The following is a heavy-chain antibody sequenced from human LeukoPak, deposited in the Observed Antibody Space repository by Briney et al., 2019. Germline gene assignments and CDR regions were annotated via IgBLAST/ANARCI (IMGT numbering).Heavy chain of an antibody. J-gene: IGHJ6*02. CDR2: INDRGST. Sequence: PSEILSLTCTVSGDSVRSYYWSWIRQPPGQGLEWLGHINDRGSTNHNPSLKGRVTISIDTSKNQFSLKVNSVTAADTAVYYCARRFSGYSYGYPYYYGMDVWGQGTTVTVSS. V-gene: IGHV4-59*08. CDR3: ARRFSGYSYGYPYYYGMDV. CDR1: GDSVRSYY. D-gene: IGHD5-18*01.